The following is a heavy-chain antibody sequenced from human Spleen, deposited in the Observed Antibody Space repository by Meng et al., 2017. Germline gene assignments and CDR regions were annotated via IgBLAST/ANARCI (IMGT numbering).Heavy chain of an antibody. D-gene: IGHD3-3*01. CDR3: ARDASAKSPGY. V-gene: IGHV4-39*07. Sequence: SETLSLTCSVSGGSISGSRYYWAWIRQPPGKGLEWIGSVYYSGSSYNNPSLKSRVTMSVDTSKNQFSLKLTSVTAADTAVYYCARDASAKSPGYWGQGTLVTVSS. CDR2: VYYSGSS. CDR1: GGSISGSRYY. J-gene: IGHJ4*02.